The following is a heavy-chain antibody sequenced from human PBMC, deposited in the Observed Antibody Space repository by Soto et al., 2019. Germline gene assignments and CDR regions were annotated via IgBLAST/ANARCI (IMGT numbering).Heavy chain of an antibody. V-gene: IGHV4-34*01. D-gene: IGHD6-19*01. J-gene: IGHJ6*02. CDR3: ARGRQWLAPARGQGRYYYGMDV. CDR2: INHSGST. CDR1: GGSFSCYY. Sequence: SETLSLTCAVYGGSFSCYYWSWIRQPPGKGLEWIGEINHSGSTNYNPSLKSRVTISVDTSKNQFSLKLSSVTAADTAVYYCARGRQWLAPARGQGRYYYGMDVWGQGTTVTVSS.